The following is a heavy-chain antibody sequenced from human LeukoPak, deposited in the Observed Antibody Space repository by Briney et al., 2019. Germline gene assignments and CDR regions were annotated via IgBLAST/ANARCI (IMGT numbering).Heavy chain of an antibody. CDR3: ARLADCSSSSCRSFDY. D-gene: IGHD2-2*01. V-gene: IGHV1-2*02. J-gene: IGHJ4*02. CDR2: INPNSGFT. CDR1: GYPFTGYY. Sequence: ASVKVSCKASGYPFTGYYLHWVRQAPGQGLEWMGWINPNSGFTNYAQKFQGRVTMTRDTSISTAYMELSRLRSDDTAVYYCARLADCSSSSCRSFDYWGQGTLVAVSS.